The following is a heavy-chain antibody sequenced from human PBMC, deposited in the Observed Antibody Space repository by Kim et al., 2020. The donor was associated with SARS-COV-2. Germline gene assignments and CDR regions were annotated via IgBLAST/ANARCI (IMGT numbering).Heavy chain of an antibody. V-gene: IGHV3-9*01. D-gene: IGHD2-21*01. CDR3: AKDAPGPYNWYFDL. CDR1: GFTFDDYA. J-gene: IGHJ2*01. Sequence: GGSLRLSCAASGFTFDDYAMHWVRQAPGKGLEWVSGISWNSGSIGYADSVKGRFTISRDNAKNSLYLQMNSLRAEDTALYYCAKDAPGPYNWYFDLWGRGTLVTVSS. CDR2: ISWNSGSI.